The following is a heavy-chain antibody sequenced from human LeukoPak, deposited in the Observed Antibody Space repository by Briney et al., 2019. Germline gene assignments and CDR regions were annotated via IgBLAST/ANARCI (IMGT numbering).Heavy chain of an antibody. D-gene: IGHD3-16*01. V-gene: IGHV4-30-2*01. J-gene: IGHJ4*02. CDR2: IYHSGST. Sequence: SETLSLTCTVSGGSISSYSWSWIRQPPGKGLEWIGYIYHSGSTYYNPSLKSRVTISVDRSKNQFSLKLSSVTAADTAVYYCAGRRFYVDYWGQGTLVTVSS. CDR3: AGRRFYVDY. CDR1: GGSISSYS.